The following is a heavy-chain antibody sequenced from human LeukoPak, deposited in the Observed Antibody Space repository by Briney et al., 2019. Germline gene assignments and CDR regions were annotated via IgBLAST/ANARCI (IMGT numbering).Heavy chain of an antibody. Sequence: GGFLRLSCAASGFTFSSYAMRWVRQAPGKGLEWVAVISYDGSNKYYADSVKGRFTISRDNSKNTLYLQMNSLRAEDTAVYYCARGSTSYLFDPWGQGTLVTVSS. CDR3: ARGSTSYLFDP. J-gene: IGHJ5*02. CDR1: GFTFSSYA. CDR2: ISYDGSNK. V-gene: IGHV3-30-3*01. D-gene: IGHD2-2*01.